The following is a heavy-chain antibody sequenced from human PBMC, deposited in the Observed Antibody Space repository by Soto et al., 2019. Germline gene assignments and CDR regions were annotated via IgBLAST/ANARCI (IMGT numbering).Heavy chain of an antibody. CDR2: VTPYGRT. Sequence: QVQLQQWGAGLLKPSETLSLTCAVYGGSFNSYFWNWVRQPPGKGLEWSGEVTPYGRTNYNPSLKSRVTISKDTSKNHFSLEVISVTAADTAVYYCTTSGRSWPDSFDIWAQGAMVTVSS. CDR1: GGSFNSYF. D-gene: IGHD3-10*01. V-gene: IGHV4-34*01. J-gene: IGHJ3*02. CDR3: TTSGRSWPDSFDI.